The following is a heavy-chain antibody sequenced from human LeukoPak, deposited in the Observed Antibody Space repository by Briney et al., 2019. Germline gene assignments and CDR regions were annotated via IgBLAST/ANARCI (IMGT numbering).Heavy chain of an antibody. J-gene: IGHJ4*02. V-gene: IGHV3-30-3*01. CDR2: ISYDGSNK. CDR3: ARDHALRFLEWHNSFDY. Sequence: GGSLRLSCAASGFTFSSYWMNWVRQAPGKGLEWVAVISYDGSNKYYADSVKGRFTISRDNSKNTLYLQMNSLRAEDTAVYYCARDHALRFLEWHNSFDYWGQGTLVTVSS. CDR1: GFTFSSYW. D-gene: IGHD3-3*01.